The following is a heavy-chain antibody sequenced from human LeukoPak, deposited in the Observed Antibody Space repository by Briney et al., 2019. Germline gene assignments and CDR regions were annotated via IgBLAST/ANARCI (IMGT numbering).Heavy chain of an antibody. J-gene: IGHJ3*02. Sequence: GGSLRLSCAASGFTFSSYWMHWVRQAPGKGLEWVSAISGSGGSTYYADSVRGLFTISRVIFKNTLYLQMNSLRAEDTAVYHCVKSAGKDGYRDVFDIWGQGTVVTVSS. D-gene: IGHD5-24*01. CDR2: ISGSGGST. V-gene: IGHV3-23*01. CDR3: VKSAGKDGYRDVFDI. CDR1: GFTFSSYW.